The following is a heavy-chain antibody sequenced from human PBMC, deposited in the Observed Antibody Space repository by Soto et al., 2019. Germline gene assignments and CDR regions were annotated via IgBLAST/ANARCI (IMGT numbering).Heavy chain of an antibody. D-gene: IGHD6-6*01. V-gene: IGHV1-46*01. Sequence: ASVKVSCTASGYTFTSYYRHWVRQAPGQGLEWMGIINPSGGSTSYAQKFQGRVTMTRDTSTSTVYMELSSLRSEDTAVYYCASIAARTSPDGVFDYWGQGTLVTVSS. J-gene: IGHJ4*02. CDR1: GYTFTSYY. CDR3: ASIAARTSPDGVFDY. CDR2: INPSGGST.